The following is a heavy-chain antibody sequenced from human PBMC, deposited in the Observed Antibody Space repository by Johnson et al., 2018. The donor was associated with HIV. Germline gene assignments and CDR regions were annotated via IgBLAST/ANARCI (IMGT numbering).Heavy chain of an antibody. V-gene: IGHV3-30-3*01. Sequence: QVQLVESGGGVVQPGRSLRLSCAASGFTFSSYAMHWVRQAPGKGLEWVAVISHDGSNKYYADSVKGRFTISRDNSKNTLYLQMNSLRAEDTAVYYCALYPPDAFDIWGQGTMVTVSS. CDR1: GFTFSSYA. J-gene: IGHJ3*02. D-gene: IGHD5/OR15-5a*01. CDR2: ISHDGSNK. CDR3: ALYPPDAFDI.